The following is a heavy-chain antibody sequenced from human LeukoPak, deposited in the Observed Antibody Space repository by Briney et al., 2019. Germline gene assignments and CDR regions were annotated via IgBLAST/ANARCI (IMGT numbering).Heavy chain of an antibody. V-gene: IGHV3-23*01. CDR1: GFTFSSYA. CDR2: ITGSGDTA. J-gene: IGHJ4*02. Sequence: GGSLRLSCAASGFTFSSYAVTWVRQAPGKGLEWVSSITGSGDTAFYADSVKGRFTISRDNSKNILYLQMHSLRVEDTAVYYCVKDYSTIAAAANPLFDYWGQGALVTISS. D-gene: IGHD6-25*01. CDR3: VKDYSTIAAAANPLFDY.